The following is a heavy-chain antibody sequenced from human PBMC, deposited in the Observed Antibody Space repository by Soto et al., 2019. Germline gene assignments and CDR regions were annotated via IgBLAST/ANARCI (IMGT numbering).Heavy chain of an antibody. CDR1: GGSISRYY. V-gene: IGHV4-59*01. J-gene: IGHJ6*02. Sequence: SETLSLTCTVSGGSISRYYWSWIRQPPGKGLEWIGYMYSTGSTIYNPSLKSRVTISVDTSKNQFSLKLNSVTAADTAVYYCARDLWGYCGADCYPLDVWGQGTTVTVSS. CDR3: ARDLWGYCGADCYPLDV. D-gene: IGHD2-21*02. CDR2: MYSTGST.